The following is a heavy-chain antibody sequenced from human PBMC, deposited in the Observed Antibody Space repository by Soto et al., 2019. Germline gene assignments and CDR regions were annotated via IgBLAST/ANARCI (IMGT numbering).Heavy chain of an antibody. CDR3: AGAGYRTFPPRDY. CDR1: GYTFTSYG. V-gene: IGHV1-18*01. J-gene: IGHJ4*02. D-gene: IGHD6-25*01. CDR2: ISAYNGNT. Sequence: QVQLVQSGAEVKKPGASVKVSCKASGYTFTSYGISWVRQAPGQGLEWMGWISAYNGNTNYAQKLQGRVTMTTDTSTSTADMELRSLRPDDTAVYYRAGAGYRTFPPRDYWGQGTLVTASS.